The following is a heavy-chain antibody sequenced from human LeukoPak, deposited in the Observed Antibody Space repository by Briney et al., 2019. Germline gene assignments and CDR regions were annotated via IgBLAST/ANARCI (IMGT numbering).Heavy chain of an antibody. CDR3: ARAQAIPAAVFDY. J-gene: IGHJ4*02. Sequence: WETLSLTCTVSGGSISSSSYYWGWIRQPPGKGLGWFGSIYYSGSTYYNPSLKSRVTISVDTSKNQFSLKLSSVTAADTAVYYCARAQAIPAAVFDYWGQGTLVTVSS. D-gene: IGHD2-2*01. V-gene: IGHV4-39*07. CDR1: GGSISSSSYY. CDR2: IYYSGST.